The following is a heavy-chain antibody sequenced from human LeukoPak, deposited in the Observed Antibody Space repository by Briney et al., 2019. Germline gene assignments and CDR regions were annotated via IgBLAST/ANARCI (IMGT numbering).Heavy chain of an antibody. Sequence: PGGSLRLSCVASGFTFSSYGMHWVRQAPGKGLEWVAVISYDGSNKYYADSVKGRFTISRDNAKNSLYLQMNSLRAEDTAVYYCARDGWRDYDSSGYYNGFVIDYWGQGTLVTVSS. CDR2: ISYDGSNK. J-gene: IGHJ4*02. CDR1: GFTFSSYG. D-gene: IGHD3-22*01. CDR3: ARDGWRDYDSSGYYNGFVIDY. V-gene: IGHV3-30*12.